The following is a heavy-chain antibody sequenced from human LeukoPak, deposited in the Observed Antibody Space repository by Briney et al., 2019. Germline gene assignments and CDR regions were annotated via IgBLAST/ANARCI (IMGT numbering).Heavy chain of an antibody. CDR3: ARGVVPAPWFDP. V-gene: IGHV4-61*02. CDR2: IYTSGST. CDR1: GGSISSGSYY. J-gene: IGHJ5*02. Sequence: SETLSLTCTVSGGSISSGSYYWSWIRQPAGKGLEWIGRIYTSGSTNYNPSLKSRVTISVDTSKNQFSLKLSSVTAADTAVYYCARGVVPAPWFDPWGQETLVTVSS. D-gene: IGHD2-2*01.